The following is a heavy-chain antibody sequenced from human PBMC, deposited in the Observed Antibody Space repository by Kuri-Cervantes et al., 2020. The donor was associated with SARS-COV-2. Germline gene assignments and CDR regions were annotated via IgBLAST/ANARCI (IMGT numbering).Heavy chain of an antibody. CDR3: ARESWGVAVAEMRIDY. J-gene: IGHJ4*02. CDR2: IIPIFGTA. V-gene: IGHV1-69*05. CDR1: GGTFSSYA. D-gene: IGHD6-19*01. Sequence: SVKVSCKASGGTFSSYAISWVRQAPGQGLEWMGGIIPIFGTANYAQKFQGRVTMTRDTSTSTVYMELSSLRSEDTAVYYCARESWGVAVAEMRIDYWGQGTLVTVSS.